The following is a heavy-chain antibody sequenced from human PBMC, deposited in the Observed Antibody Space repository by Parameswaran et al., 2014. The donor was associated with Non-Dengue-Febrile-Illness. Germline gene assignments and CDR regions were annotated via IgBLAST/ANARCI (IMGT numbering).Heavy chain of an antibody. D-gene: IGHD3-3*02. Sequence: VRQMPGKAWSGWGVIYPGDSDTRYSPSFQGQVTISADKSIRTAYLQWRSLKASDTAMYYCAKTSVLASGAGNDAFDIWGQGTMVTVSS. V-gene: IGHV5-51*01. CDR3: AKTSVLASGAGNDAFDI. CDR2: IYPGDSDT. J-gene: IGHJ3*02.